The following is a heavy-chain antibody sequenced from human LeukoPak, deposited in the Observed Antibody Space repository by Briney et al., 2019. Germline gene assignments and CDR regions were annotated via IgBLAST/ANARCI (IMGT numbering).Heavy chain of an antibody. V-gene: IGHV4-39*07. D-gene: IGHD3-10*01. J-gene: IGHJ4*02. Sequence: PSETLSLTCTVSGGSISGSSYYWGWIRQPPGKGLEWIGSIYYSGSTYYNPSLKSRVTISVDTSKNQFSLKLSSVTAADTAVYYCARVLWYSSGSYYIYYFDYWGQGTLVTVSS. CDR3: ARVLWYSSGSYYIYYFDY. CDR1: GGSISGSSYY. CDR2: IYYSGST.